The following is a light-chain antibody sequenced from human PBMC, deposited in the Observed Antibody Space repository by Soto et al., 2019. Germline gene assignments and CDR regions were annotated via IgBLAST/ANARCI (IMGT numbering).Light chain of an antibody. Sequence: EVVLTQSPGTLSLSPGERATLSCRASQSLSSNYLAWFQQKRGQAPRLLIYGASSRATGIPARFSGSGSGTEFTLTINSLQSEDFAIYYCQQYTNWPPLTFGGGTKVEI. V-gene: IGKV3D-15*01. CDR2: GAS. CDR3: QQYTNWPPLT. CDR1: QSLSSN. J-gene: IGKJ4*01.